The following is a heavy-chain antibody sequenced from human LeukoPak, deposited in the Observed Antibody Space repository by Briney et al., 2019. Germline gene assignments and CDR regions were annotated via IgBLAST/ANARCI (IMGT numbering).Heavy chain of an antibody. V-gene: IGHV3-21*01. CDR3: ARPGIAGYYFDY. Sequence: GGSLRLSCAASGFTFSSCSMNWVRQAPGKGLEWVSSISSSSSYIYYADSMKGRFTISRDNAKNSLYLQMNSLRAEDTAVYYCARPGIAGYYFDYWGQGTLVTVSS. CDR1: GFTFSSCS. D-gene: IGHD6-13*01. J-gene: IGHJ4*02. CDR2: ISSSSSYI.